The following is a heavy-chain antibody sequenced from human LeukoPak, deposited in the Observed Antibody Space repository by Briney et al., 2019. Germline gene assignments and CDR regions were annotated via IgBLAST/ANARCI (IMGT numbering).Heavy chain of an antibody. V-gene: IGHV4-61*08. Sequence: PSETLSLTCTVSGGSVSSGVYYWNWIRQPPGKGLEWIGYIYYSGSTNYNPSLKSRATISVDTSKNQFSLRLSSVTAADTAVYYFARDERNGYLDFWGQGTLVTVSS. CDR2: IYYSGST. CDR3: ARDERNGYLDF. CDR1: GGSVSSGVYY. D-gene: IGHD6-25*01. J-gene: IGHJ4*02.